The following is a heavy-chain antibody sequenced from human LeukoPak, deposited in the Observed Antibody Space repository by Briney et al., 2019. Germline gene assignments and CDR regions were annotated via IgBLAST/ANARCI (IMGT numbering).Heavy chain of an antibody. D-gene: IGHD2-21*02. CDR1: GQTFGSSA. CDR2: MSSCGSST. Sequence: GGSLRLSCGASGQTFGSSAMSCVRQSPGQGLEWVASMSSCGSSTYHADSLVGRLLLSRDNAENTVYLKIDSMSVEDTAVYYCARVSCSGDVCYDFCDLWGPGTRVSVS. CDR3: ARVSCSGDVCYDFCDL. J-gene: IGHJ4*02. V-gene: IGHV3-23*01.